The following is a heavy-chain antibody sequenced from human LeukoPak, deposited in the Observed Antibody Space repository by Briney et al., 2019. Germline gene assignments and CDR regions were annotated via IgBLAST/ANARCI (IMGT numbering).Heavy chain of an antibody. J-gene: IGHJ4*02. CDR1: GFTFSSYG. V-gene: IGHV3-30*18. CDR2: ISCDGSNK. CDR3: AKGGDCSSTSCYLFDY. D-gene: IGHD2-2*01. Sequence: GGSLRLSCAASGFTFSSYGTHWVRQAPGKGLEWVAVISCDGSNKYYADSVKGRFTISRDNSKNTLYLQMNSLRAEDTAVYYCAKGGDCSSTSCYLFDYWGQGPLVTVSS.